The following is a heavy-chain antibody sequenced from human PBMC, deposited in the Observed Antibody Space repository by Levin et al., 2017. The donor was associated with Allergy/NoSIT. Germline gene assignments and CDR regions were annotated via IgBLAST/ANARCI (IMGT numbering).Heavy chain of an antibody. J-gene: IGHJ4*02. Sequence: PGESLKISCGASGFTFSDYYMSWIRQAPGKGLEWVSYISGSSSYTNYVDSVKGRFTISRDNAKNSLYLQMNSLRAEDTAVYYCARAGSSGNLKGDYWGQGTLVTVSS. V-gene: IGHV3-11*05. CDR3: ARAGSSGNLKGDY. D-gene: IGHD3-22*01. CDR1: GFTFSDYY. CDR2: ISGSSSYT.